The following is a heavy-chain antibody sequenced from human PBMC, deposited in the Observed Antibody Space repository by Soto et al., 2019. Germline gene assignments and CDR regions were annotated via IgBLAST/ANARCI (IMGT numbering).Heavy chain of an antibody. J-gene: IGHJ6*02. Sequence: ASVKVSCKVSGYTLTELSMHWVRQAPGKGLEWMGGFDPEDGETIYAQKFQGRVTMTEDTSTDTAYMELSSLRSEDTAVYYCATLTDYSNYVSYGMDVWGQGTTVTVSS. CDR3: ATLTDYSNYVSYGMDV. CDR2: FDPEDGET. V-gene: IGHV1-24*01. CDR1: GYTLTELS. D-gene: IGHD4-4*01.